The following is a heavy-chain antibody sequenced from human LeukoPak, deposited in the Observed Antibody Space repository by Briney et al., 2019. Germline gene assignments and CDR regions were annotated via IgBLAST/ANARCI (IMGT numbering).Heavy chain of an antibody. J-gene: IGHJ6*03. CDR2: IYYSGIT. CDR3: ARVDVYYYYMDV. Sequence: SETLSLTCTVSWGSISSYYWSWIRQPPGKGLEGIGDIYYSGITNYNPSLKSRVTISVDTSKNQFSLKLSSVTAADTAVYYCARVDVYYYYMDVWGKGTTVTISS. CDR1: WGSISSYY. V-gene: IGHV4-59*01.